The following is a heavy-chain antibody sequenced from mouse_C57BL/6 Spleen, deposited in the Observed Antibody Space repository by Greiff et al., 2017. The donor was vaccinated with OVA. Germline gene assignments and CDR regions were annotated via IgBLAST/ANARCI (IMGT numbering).Heavy chain of an antibody. Sequence: EVQLQQSGPELVKPGASVKISCKASGYSFTDYNMNWVKQSNGKSLEWIGVINPNYGTTSYNQKFKGKATLTVDQSSSTAYMQLHSLTSEDSAVYDCERGNYDDYYYAMDYWGQGTSVTVSS. V-gene: IGHV1-39*01. CDR3: ERGNYDDYYYAMDY. J-gene: IGHJ4*01. CDR2: INPNYGTT. D-gene: IGHD2-3*01. CDR1: GYSFTDYN.